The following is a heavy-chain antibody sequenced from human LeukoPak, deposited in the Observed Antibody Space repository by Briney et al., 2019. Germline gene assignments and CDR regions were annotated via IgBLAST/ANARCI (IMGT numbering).Heavy chain of an antibody. CDR1: GASISSGANY. CDR2: IYPNGRT. CDR3: ARPSDYADFQD. D-gene: IGHD4-17*01. V-gene: IGHV4-61*02. Sequence: SETLSLTCTVSGASISSGANYWHWIRQPAGKGLEWIGRIYPNGRTQYNPSLQSRVTIGLDNPNKQFSLKLTSVTAADTAVYYCARPSDYADFQDWGQGTLVTVSS. J-gene: IGHJ1*01.